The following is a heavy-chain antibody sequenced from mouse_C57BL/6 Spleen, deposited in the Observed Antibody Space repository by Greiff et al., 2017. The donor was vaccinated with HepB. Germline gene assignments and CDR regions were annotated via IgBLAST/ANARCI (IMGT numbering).Heavy chain of an antibody. CDR3: ARSGIYYYGSSTYWYFDV. D-gene: IGHD1-1*01. Sequence: EVQLQQSGPELVKPGASVKMSCKASGYTFTDYNMHWVKQSHGKSLEWIGYINPNNGGTSYNQKFKGKATLTVNKSSSTAYMELRSLTSEDSAVYYCARSGIYYYGSSTYWYFDVWGTGTTVTVSS. J-gene: IGHJ1*03. CDR2: INPNNGGT. V-gene: IGHV1-22*01. CDR1: GYTFTDYN.